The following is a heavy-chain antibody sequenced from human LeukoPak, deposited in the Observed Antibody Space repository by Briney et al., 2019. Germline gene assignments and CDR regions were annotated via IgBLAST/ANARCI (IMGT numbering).Heavy chain of an antibody. J-gene: IGHJ4*02. CDR3: ARSYDSSGYRDY. CDR1: GYIFTSYW. CDR2: IYPGDSDT. V-gene: IGHV5-51*01. Sequence: KRGESLQISCKGSGYIFTSYWIGWVRQLPGKGLEWMGIIYPGDSDTRYSPSFQGQVTISADKSISTAYLQWSSLKASDTAMYYCARSYDSSGYRDYWGQGTLVTVSS. D-gene: IGHD3-22*01.